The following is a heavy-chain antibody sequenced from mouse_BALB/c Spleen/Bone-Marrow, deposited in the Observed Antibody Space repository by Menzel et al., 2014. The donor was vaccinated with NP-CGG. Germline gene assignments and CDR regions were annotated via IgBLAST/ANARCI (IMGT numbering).Heavy chain of an antibody. CDR3: TRREYYRYDRAMDY. J-gene: IGHJ4*01. D-gene: IGHD2-14*01. CDR2: INPSNGGT. CDR1: GYTFTSYY. V-gene: IGHV1S81*02. Sequence: QVQLQQPGAELVKPGASVKLSCKASGYTFTSYYMYWVKQRPGQGLEWIGEINPSNGGTNFNEKLKSKATLTVDKSSSTAYMQLSSLTSEDSAVYYCTRREYYRYDRAMDYWGQGTSVTVSS.